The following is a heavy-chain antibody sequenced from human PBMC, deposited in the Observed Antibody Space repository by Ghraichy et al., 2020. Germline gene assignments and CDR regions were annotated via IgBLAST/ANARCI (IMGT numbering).Heavy chain of an antibody. Sequence: LSLTCAASGFTFSVYSMNWVRQAPGKGLEWVSYISSTSRTIYYADSVKGRFTISRDNAKNSLSLQMNSLRDEDTAVYYCARAPYDSSGYYDYWGQGTLVTVSS. D-gene: IGHD3-22*01. CDR3: ARAPYDSSGYYDY. J-gene: IGHJ4*02. CDR2: ISSTSRTI. V-gene: IGHV3-48*02. CDR1: GFTFSVYS.